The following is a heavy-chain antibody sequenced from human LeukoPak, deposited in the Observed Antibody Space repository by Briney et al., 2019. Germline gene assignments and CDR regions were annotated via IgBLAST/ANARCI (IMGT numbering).Heavy chain of an antibody. CDR3: ARVMDHYDILTGYPDYYMDV. CDR2: IYYSGST. Sequence: PSETLSLTCTVSGGSISSSSYYWGWIRQPPGKGLEWIGSIYYSGSTYYNPSLKSRVTISVDTSKNQFSLKLSSVTAADTAVYYCARVMDHYDILTGYPDYYMDVWGKGTTVTVSS. CDR1: GGSISSSSYY. V-gene: IGHV4-39*07. J-gene: IGHJ6*03. D-gene: IGHD3-9*01.